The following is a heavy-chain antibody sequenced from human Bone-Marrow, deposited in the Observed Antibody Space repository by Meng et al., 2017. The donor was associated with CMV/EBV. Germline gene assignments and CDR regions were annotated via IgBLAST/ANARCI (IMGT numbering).Heavy chain of an antibody. J-gene: IGHJ3*02. CDR2: IHHSGST. CDR1: GGSVTTNTYY. V-gene: IGHV4-61*01. D-gene: IGHD2-2*01. CDR3: ARWGVVDAFDI. Sequence: SETLSLTCTVSGGSVTTNTYYWNWIRQPPGKGLEWIGYIHHSGSTTQNPSLDSRVTMSVDASKNQLSLRLRSVTAADTAIYYCARWGVVDAFDIWGQGTMVTVSS.